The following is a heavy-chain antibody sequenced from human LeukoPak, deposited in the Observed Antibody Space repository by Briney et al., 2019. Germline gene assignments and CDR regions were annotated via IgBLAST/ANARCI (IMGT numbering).Heavy chain of an antibody. CDR3: ARASSSWYWFDP. V-gene: IGHV4-59*01. CDR2: IYYSGST. Sequence: SETLSFTCTVSGGSISSYYWSWIRQPPGKGLEWIGYIYYSGSTNYNPSLKSRVTISVDTSKNQFSLKLSSVTAADTAVYYCARASSSWYWFDPWGQGTLVTVSS. CDR1: GGSISSYY. D-gene: IGHD6-13*01. J-gene: IGHJ5*02.